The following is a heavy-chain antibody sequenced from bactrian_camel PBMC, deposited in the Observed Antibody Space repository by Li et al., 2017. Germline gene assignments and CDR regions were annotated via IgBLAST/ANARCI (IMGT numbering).Heavy chain of an antibody. D-gene: IGHD1*01. Sequence: HVQLVESGGGSVQAGGSLRLSCVATGNTIGWRFDCMGWFRLAPGREREGVASIGRYSGADSYADSVKGRFAISKDTAKETLYLQMDNLKPEDTAMYYCAAVWGVFCGVSLSPDEYAVWGQGTQVTVS. CDR1: GNTIGWRFDC. J-gene: IGHJ2*01. CDR2: IGRYSGA. V-gene: IGHV3S63*01. CDR3: AAVWGVFCGVSLSPDEYAV.